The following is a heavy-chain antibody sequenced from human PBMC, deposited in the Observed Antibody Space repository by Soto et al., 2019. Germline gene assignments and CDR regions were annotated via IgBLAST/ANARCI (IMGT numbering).Heavy chain of an antibody. J-gene: IGHJ4*02. Sequence: QVQLQESGPGLVKPSQTLSLTCTVSGGSISSGNYYWSWIRQPPGKGLEWIGFISYGGSTYYSASLKSLFIISVDTSTNQFPLNLSFVTAADTAVYYCATMGTPATGLYYFDYWGQGTLVTVSS. CDR2: ISYGGST. V-gene: IGHV4-30-4*01. CDR3: ATMGTPATGLYYFDY. D-gene: IGHD2-15*01. CDR1: GGSISSGNYY.